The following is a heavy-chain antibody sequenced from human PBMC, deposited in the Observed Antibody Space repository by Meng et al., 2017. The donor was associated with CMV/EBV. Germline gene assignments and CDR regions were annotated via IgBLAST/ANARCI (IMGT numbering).Heavy chain of an antibody. Sequence: SETLSLTCTVSGGSISSYYWSWTRQPPGKGLEWIGYIYYSGSTNYNPSLKSRVTISVDTSKNQCSLKLSSVTAADTAVYYCARAFVDTAMVDDYYGMDVWGQGTTVTVSS. D-gene: IGHD5-18*01. V-gene: IGHV4-59*01. CDR3: ARAFVDTAMVDDYYGMDV. J-gene: IGHJ6*02. CDR2: IYYSGST. CDR1: GGSISSYY.